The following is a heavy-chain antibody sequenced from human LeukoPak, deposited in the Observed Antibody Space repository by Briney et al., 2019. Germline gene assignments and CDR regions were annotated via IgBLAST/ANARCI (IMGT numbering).Heavy chain of an antibody. J-gene: IGHJ3*02. CDR1: GGSFSGYY. Sequence: NASETLSLTCAVYGGSFSGYYWSWIRQPPGKGLEWIGEINHSGSTNYNPSLKSRVTISVDTFKNQFSLKLSSVTAADTAVYYCARGVPDGSGWYPHDAFDIWGQGTMVTVSS. CDR2: INHSGST. D-gene: IGHD6-19*01. V-gene: IGHV4-34*01. CDR3: ARGVPDGSGWYPHDAFDI.